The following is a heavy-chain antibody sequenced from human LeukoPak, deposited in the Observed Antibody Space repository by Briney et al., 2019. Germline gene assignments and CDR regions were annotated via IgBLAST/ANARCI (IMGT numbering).Heavy chain of an antibody. Sequence: GGSLRLSCAVSGFTFANYAMTWVRQAPGKGLEWVASIRKKRYGATTDYAASVKGRFTISRDESKSIAYLQMNSLETEDSAVYYCARDGSDHYYHYYMDVWGKGTTVAVS. V-gene: IGHV3-49*04. D-gene: IGHD1-26*01. CDR3: ARDGSDHYYHYYMDV. CDR1: GFTFANYA. J-gene: IGHJ6*03. CDR2: IRKKRYGATT.